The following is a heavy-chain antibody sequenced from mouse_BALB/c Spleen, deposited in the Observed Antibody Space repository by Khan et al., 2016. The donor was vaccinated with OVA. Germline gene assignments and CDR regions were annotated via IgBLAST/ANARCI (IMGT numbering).Heavy chain of an antibody. CDR2: INPSNGRT. Sequence: QVQLKESGAELVKPGASVQLSCKAAGYTFSSYWMLWVKQRLGQGLEWIGEINPSNGRTNYNEKFKSKATLTVDKSSSTAYMQLSSLTSEDSAVYCCARSTMITTEFVYWGQGTLVTVSA. V-gene: IGHV1S81*02. J-gene: IGHJ3*01. D-gene: IGHD2-4*01. CDR1: GYTFSSYW. CDR3: ARSTMITTEFVY.